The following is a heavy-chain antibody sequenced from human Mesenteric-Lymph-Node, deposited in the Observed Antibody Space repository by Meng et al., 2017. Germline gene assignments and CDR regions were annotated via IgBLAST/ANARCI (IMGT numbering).Heavy chain of an antibody. CDR2: IYHSGST. V-gene: IGHV4-4*02. Sequence: QVQLQESGPGLVKPSGTLSLTCAGSGGSISSRNWWSWVRQPPGKGLEWIGEIYHSGSTNYNPSLKSQVTISVDKSKNQFSLKLSSVTAADTAVYYCASFPPPGKQWLVTDYWGQGTLVTVSS. CDR1: GGSISSRNW. D-gene: IGHD6-19*01. J-gene: IGHJ4*02. CDR3: ASFPPPGKQWLVTDY.